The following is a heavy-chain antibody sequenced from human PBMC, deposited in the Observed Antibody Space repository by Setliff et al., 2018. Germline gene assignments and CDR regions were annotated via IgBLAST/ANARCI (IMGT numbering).Heavy chain of an antibody. Sequence: SETLSLTCSVYGESFSNNYWSWIRQTPGKGLEWIGESNHGGSTSYHPSLKSRLTMSVDTSKNQFSLKLSSVTAADTAVYYCAKVITVFGVVIMENWFDPWGQGTLVTLSS. CDR3: AKVITVFGVVIMENWFDP. D-gene: IGHD3-3*01. V-gene: IGHV4-34*01. CDR1: GESFSNNY. CDR2: SNHGGST. J-gene: IGHJ5*02.